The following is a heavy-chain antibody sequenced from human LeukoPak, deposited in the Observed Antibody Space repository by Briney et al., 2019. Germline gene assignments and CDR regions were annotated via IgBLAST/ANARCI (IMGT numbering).Heavy chain of an antibody. Sequence: GGSLRLSCAASGFTFSDYWIHWVRQAPGKGLVWVSRINTDGSITNYADSVKGRFSISGDNAKNTLYLQMSSLRAEDTAVYYCARDRGPRTGFMVREAYDYWGQGTLVTASS. J-gene: IGHJ4*02. CDR2: INTDGSIT. D-gene: IGHD3-10*01. CDR1: GFTFSDYW. V-gene: IGHV3-74*01. CDR3: ARDRGPRTGFMVREAYDY.